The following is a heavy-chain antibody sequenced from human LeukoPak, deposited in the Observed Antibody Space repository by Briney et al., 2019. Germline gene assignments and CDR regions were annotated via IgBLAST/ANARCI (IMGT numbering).Heavy chain of an antibody. CDR2: IKQDGSSI. CDR3: VRDVDY. CDR1: GFTFSNHW. V-gene: IGHV3-7*01. J-gene: IGHJ4*02. Sequence: GGSLRLSCAASGFTFSNHWMSWVRQAPGKGLQWMANIKQDGSSIYYVDSVRGRFTISRDNARNSLYLQMNSLRAEDTAVYYCVRDVDYWGQGTLVTVSS.